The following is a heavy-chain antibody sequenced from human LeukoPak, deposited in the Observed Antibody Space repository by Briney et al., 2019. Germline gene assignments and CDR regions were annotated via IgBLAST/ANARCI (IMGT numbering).Heavy chain of an antibody. CDR2: ISSSGGTI. CDR3: AIDLAARLDY. Sequence: RGSLRLSCAGSGFTFSTYEMNWVRQAPGKGLEWVSHISSSGGTIYYADSVKGRFTISRDNAKNSLFLQMNSLRADDTAVYYCAIDLAARLDYWGQGTLVTVSS. D-gene: IGHD6-6*01. J-gene: IGHJ4*02. V-gene: IGHV3-48*03. CDR1: GFTFSTYE.